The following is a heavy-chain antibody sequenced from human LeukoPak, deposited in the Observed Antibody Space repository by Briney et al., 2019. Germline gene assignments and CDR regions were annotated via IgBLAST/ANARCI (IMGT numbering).Heavy chain of an antibody. CDR1: GFTFNNYW. V-gene: IGHV3-74*01. CDR3: TRTGYRHGMDV. J-gene: IGHJ6*02. D-gene: IGHD3-16*02. CDR2: TSTDGSTT. Sequence: GGSLRLSCAASGFTFNNYWIHWVRQAPGKGLVWVSSTSTDGSTTVYGDSVKGRFTISRDNGKNTLDLKLNSLRVEDTAVYFCTRTGYRHGMDVWGQGTTVTVSS.